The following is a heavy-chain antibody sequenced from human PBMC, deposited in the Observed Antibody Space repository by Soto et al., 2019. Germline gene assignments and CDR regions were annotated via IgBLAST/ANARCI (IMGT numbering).Heavy chain of an antibody. CDR3: ARQQQLVNYFDY. CDR1: GGTFSSYA. V-gene: IGHV1-69*13. CDR2: IIPIFGTA. D-gene: IGHD6-13*01. J-gene: IGHJ4*02. Sequence: SVKVSCKASGGTFSSYAISWVRQAPGQGLEWMGGIIPIFGTANYAQKFQGRVTITADESTSTAYMELSSLRSEDTAVYYCARQQQLVNYFDYWGQGTLVTVSS.